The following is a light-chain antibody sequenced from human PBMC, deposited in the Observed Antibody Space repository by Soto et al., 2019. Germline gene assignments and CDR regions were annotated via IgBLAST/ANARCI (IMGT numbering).Light chain of an antibody. J-gene: IGKJ5*01. Sequence: PGEGATLSCRASQSISSSYLSWYQQKPGQAPRLVIYGASTRATGIPARFSGSGRGSGTDFTLTISSLQPEDFATYYCQQSYSTPSLITFGQGTRLEIK. CDR2: GAS. V-gene: IGKV3D-7*01. CDR1: QSISSSY. CDR3: QQSYSTPSLIT.